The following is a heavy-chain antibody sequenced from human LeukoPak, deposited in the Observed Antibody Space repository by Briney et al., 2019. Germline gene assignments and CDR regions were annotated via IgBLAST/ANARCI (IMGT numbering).Heavy chain of an antibody. CDR1: GYTFTSYG. J-gene: IGHJ6*03. D-gene: IGHD5-18*01. Sequence: GASVKVSCKASGYTFTSYGISWVRQAPGQGLEWMGWISAYNGNTNYAQKLQGRVTMTTDTSTSTAYMELRSLRSDDTAVYYCARDKEDTASWGLYYYYMDVWGKGTTVTVSS. V-gene: IGHV1-18*01. CDR3: ARDKEDTASWGLYYYYMDV. CDR2: ISAYNGNT.